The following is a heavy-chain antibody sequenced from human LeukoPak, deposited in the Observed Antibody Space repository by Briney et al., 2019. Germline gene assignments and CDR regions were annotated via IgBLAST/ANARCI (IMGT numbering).Heavy chain of an antibody. V-gene: IGHV3-7*01. D-gene: IGHD4-17*01. CDR2: IKQDGSEK. CDR3: ARDPTVTDYYYYGMDV. CDR1: GFTFSSYW. Sequence: GGSLRLSCAASGFTFSSYWMSWVRQAPGKGLEWVANIKQDGSEKYYVDSVKGRFTISRDNAKNSLYLQMNSLRAEDTAVYYCARDPTVTDYYYYGMDVWGQGTTVTVSS. J-gene: IGHJ6*02.